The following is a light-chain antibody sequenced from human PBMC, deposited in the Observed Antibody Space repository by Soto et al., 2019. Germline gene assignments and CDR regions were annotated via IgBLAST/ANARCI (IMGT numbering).Light chain of an antibody. Sequence: NFMLTQPHSVSESPGKTVTISCTRSSGSIANNYVQWYQQRPGSAPTTVIYENKLRPSGGPGRFSGSTDASSNSASLTSTVLQTDDEADYYCQSYDADFVIFGGGTKVTVL. CDR2: ENK. CDR1: SGSIANNY. CDR3: QSYDADFVI. V-gene: IGLV6-57*04. J-gene: IGLJ2*01.